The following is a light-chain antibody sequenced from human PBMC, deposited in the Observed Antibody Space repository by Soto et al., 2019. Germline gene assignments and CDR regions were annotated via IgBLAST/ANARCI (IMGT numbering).Light chain of an antibody. CDR2: AAS. V-gene: IGKV1-27*01. J-gene: IGKJ3*01. Sequence: DIQMTQSTSSLSASVGDRVTITCRASQSISNYFAWYQQKPGKVPKTLIYAASTLQSGVPSRFSGSGSGTDFTLTISGLQPEDVETYYCQKYNSARETFGPGTKVYI. CDR1: QSISNY. CDR3: QKYNSARET.